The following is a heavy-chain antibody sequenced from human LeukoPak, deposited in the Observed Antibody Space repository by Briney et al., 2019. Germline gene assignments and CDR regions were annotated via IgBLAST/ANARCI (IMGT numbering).Heavy chain of an antibody. J-gene: IGHJ4*02. CDR1: GFTFSSYG. Sequence: GGSLRLSCAASGFTFSSYGMHWVRQAPGKGLEWVAVISYDGSNKYYADSVKGRFTISRGNSKNTLYLQMNSLRAEDTAVYYCAKGIEPPDTAMVHGDYWGQGTLVTVSS. CDR3: AKGIEPPDTAMVHGDY. V-gene: IGHV3-30*18. D-gene: IGHD5-18*01. CDR2: ISYDGSNK.